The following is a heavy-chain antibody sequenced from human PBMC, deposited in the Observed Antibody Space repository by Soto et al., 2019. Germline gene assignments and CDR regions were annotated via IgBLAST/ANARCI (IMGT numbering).Heavy chain of an antibody. D-gene: IGHD3-16*01. CDR1: GFTFSSYA. CDR3: ARDRPGGFFDY. J-gene: IGHJ4*02. V-gene: IGHV3-30-3*01. CDR2: ISYDGSNK. Sequence: GGSLRLSCAASGFTFSSYAMHWVRQAPGKGLEWVAVISYDGSNKYYADSVKGRFTISRDNSKNTLYLQMNSLRAEDTAVYYCARDRPGGFFDYWGPGTLVTVSS.